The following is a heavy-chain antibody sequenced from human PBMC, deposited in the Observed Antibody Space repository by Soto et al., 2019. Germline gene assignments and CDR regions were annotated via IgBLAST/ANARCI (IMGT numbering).Heavy chain of an antibody. D-gene: IGHD3-3*01. V-gene: IGHV3-48*01. Sequence: EVQLVESGGGLVQPGGSLRLSCAASGFTFSSYSMNWVRQAPGKGLEWVSYISSSSSTIYYADSVKGRFTISRDNAKSSLYLQMNSLRAEDTAVYYCARARHYDFWSGYYSWFDPWGQGTLVTVSS. CDR3: ARARHYDFWSGYYSWFDP. J-gene: IGHJ5*02. CDR1: GFTFSSYS. CDR2: ISSSSSTI.